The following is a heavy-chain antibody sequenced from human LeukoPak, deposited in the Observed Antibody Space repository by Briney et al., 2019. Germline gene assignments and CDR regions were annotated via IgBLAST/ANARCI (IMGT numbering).Heavy chain of an antibody. CDR2: VSYGGGT. CDR1: GYSISSTYY. V-gene: IGHV4-38-2*02. D-gene: IGHD2-15*01. Sequence: PSETLSLTCTVSGYSISSTYYWGWIRQPPGKGLEWIGSVSYGGGTYNNPSLKTRVTMSVDTSKNQFSLRLSPVTAADTAVYFCARDSRYCRGGNCHLRFDYWGQGVLVTVSS. J-gene: IGHJ4*02. CDR3: ARDSRYCRGGNCHLRFDY.